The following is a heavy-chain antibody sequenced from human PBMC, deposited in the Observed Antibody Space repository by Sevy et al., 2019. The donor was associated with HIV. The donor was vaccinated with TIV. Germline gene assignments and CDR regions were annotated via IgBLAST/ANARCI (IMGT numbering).Heavy chain of an antibody. CDR3: AKTVNSGGGVVPAANYYYYGMDV. CDR1: GFTFSDYD. CDR2: INGKGRST. Sequence: GGSLRLSCVASGFTFSDYDMSWVRQAPGKGLEWVSAINGKGRSTHYADFVEGRFTISRDNSKNSLFLQMNSLRAEDTAVYYCAKTVNSGGGVVPAANYYYYGMDVWGQGTTVTVSS. V-gene: IGHV3-23*01. D-gene: IGHD2-2*01. J-gene: IGHJ6*02.